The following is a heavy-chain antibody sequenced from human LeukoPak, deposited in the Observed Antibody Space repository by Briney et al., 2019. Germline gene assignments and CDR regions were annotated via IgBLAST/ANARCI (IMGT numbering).Heavy chain of an antibody. CDR3: ARDSYSYGSYYFDY. Sequence: SETLSLTCTVSGGSISSYYWSWIRQPAGKGLEWIGRIYTSGSTNYNPSLKSRVTMSVDTSKNQFSLKLSSVTAADTAVYYCARDSYSYGSYYFDYWDQGTLVTVSS. CDR2: IYTSGST. D-gene: IGHD5-18*01. V-gene: IGHV4-4*07. CDR1: GGSISSYY. J-gene: IGHJ4*02.